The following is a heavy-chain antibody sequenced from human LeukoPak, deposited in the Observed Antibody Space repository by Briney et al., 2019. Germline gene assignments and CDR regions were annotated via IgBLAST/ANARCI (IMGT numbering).Heavy chain of an antibody. D-gene: IGHD6-13*01. CDR3: ARDLAADLDY. CDR2: INPNSGVT. Sequence: ASVKVSCKASGYTFTSYAMNWVRQAPGQGLEWMGWINPNSGVTNYAQMFQGRVTMTRDTSINTAYMELRRLRSDDTAVYYCARDLAADLDYWGQGTLVTVSS. CDR1: GYTFTSYA. V-gene: IGHV1-2*02. J-gene: IGHJ4*02.